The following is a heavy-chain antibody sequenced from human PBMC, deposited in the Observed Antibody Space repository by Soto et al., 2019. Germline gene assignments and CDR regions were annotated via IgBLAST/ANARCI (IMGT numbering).Heavy chain of an antibody. CDR3: ARAYTGQLPRRADYYYALDV. V-gene: IGHV3-13*05. CDR2: IGAARDP. J-gene: IGHJ6*02. CDR1: GFTLSDHH. Sequence: PGGSLRLSCAASGFTLSDHHMDWVRQAPGKGLEWVSAIGAARDPYYLGSVKGRFTVSRDNAKKSLYLQMNNLRAEDTAVYYCARAYTGQLPRRADYYYALDVWGRGTPVTVSS. D-gene: IGHD2-2*01.